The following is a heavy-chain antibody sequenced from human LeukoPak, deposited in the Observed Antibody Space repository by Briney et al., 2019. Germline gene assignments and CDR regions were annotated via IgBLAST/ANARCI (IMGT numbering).Heavy chain of an antibody. J-gene: IGHJ4*02. CDR3: ARVVGGGYSYGYLDH. CDR2: ISHDGRNK. Sequence: GGSLRLSCVVSGFSFDLSAMHWVRQAPGKGLEWVALISHDGRNKYNTDSVKGRFTISRDNSKDTLFLQMDCLRPEDTAVYYCARVVGGGYSYGYLDHWGQGTLVAVSS. V-gene: IGHV3-30*03. CDR1: GFSFDLSA. D-gene: IGHD5-18*01.